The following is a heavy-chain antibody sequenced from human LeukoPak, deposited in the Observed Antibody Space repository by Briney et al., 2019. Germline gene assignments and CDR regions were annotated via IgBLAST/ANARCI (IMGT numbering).Heavy chain of an antibody. CDR1: GFTFSSYA. CDR2: ISYDGSNK. CDR3: ARDRIAAAGTGGLDY. J-gene: IGHJ4*02. Sequence: GGSLRLSCAASGFTFSSYAMHWVRQAPGKGLEWVAVISYDGSNKYYADSVKGRFTISRDNSKNTLYLQMNSLRAEDTAVYCCARDRIAAAGTGGLDYWGQGTLVTVSS. D-gene: IGHD6-13*01. V-gene: IGHV3-30-3*01.